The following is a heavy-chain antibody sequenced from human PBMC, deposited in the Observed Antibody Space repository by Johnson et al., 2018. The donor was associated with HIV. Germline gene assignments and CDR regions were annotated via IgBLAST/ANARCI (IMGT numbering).Heavy chain of an antibody. J-gene: IGHJ3*02. CDR1: GFTFSNYP. Sequence: QVHLVESGGGVVRPGRSLRLSCAASGFTFSNYPMHWVRQAPGKGLEWVAVISYDGSNKYYADSVKGRFTISRDNSKNTLYLQMNSLRAEDTAVYYCAKDKDAFDIWGQGTMVTVSS. V-gene: IGHV3-30*04. CDR2: ISYDGSNK. CDR3: AKDKDAFDI.